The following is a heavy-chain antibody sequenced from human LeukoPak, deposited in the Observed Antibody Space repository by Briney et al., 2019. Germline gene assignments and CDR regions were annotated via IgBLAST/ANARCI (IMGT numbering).Heavy chain of an antibody. D-gene: IGHD7-27*01. V-gene: IGHV3-23*01. CDR2: ISGSGGST. Sequence: GSLRLSCAASGFTFSSYAMSWVRQAPGKGLEWVSSISGSGGSTQYAASVQGRFTISRDISKNTLYLQMNNLGAEDTALYYCVRGLSGVSSWYFDLWGRGTLISVSS. CDR3: VRGLSGVSSWYFDL. J-gene: IGHJ2*01. CDR1: GFTFSSYA.